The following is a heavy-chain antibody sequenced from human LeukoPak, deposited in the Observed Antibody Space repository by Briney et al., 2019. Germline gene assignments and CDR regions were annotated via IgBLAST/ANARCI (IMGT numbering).Heavy chain of an antibody. CDR3: ARDDGSSWYYFDY. Sequence: GGSLRLSCAASGFTFGDYYMSWIRQAPGKGLEWVSYISSSGSTIYYADSVKGRFTISRDNAKNSLYLQMNSLRAEDTAVYYCARDDGSSWYYFDYWGQGTLVTVSS. V-gene: IGHV3-11*01. CDR1: GFTFGDYY. D-gene: IGHD6-13*01. CDR2: ISSSGSTI. J-gene: IGHJ4*02.